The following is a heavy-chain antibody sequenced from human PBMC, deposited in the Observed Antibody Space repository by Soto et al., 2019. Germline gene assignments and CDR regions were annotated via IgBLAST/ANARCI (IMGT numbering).Heavy chain of an antibody. CDR1: GGTFSSYT. V-gene: IGHV1-69*02. CDR2: IIPILGIA. CDR3: ARHVDIVAMDY. J-gene: IGHJ4*02. Sequence: SVKVSCKASGGTFSSYTISWVRQAPGQGLEWMGRIIPILGIANYAQKFQGRVTITADKSTSTAYLELSSLRSEDTAVYYCARHVDIVAMDYWGQGTLVTVSS. D-gene: IGHD5-12*01.